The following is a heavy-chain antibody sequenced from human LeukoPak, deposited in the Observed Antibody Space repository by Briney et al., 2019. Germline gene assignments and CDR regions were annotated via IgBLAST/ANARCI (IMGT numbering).Heavy chain of an antibody. D-gene: IGHD3-10*01. V-gene: IGHV4-39*01. CDR1: GGSISSSSYY. CDR3: ARRYYYGSGIKPNYYYYYMDV. Sequence: PSETLSLTCTVSGGSISSSSYYWGWIRQPPGKGLEWIGSIYYSGSTYYNPSLKSRVTISVDTSKNQFSLKLSSVTAADTAVYYCARRYYYGSGIKPNYYYYYMDVWGKGTTVTISS. J-gene: IGHJ6*03. CDR2: IYYSGST.